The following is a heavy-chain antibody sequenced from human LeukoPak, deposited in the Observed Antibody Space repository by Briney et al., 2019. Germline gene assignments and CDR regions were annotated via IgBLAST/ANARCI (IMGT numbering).Heavy chain of an antibody. J-gene: IGHJ4*02. CDR1: GFSFGSYG. D-gene: IGHD3-9*01. Sequence: PGGSLRLSCAASGFSFGSYGLSWVRQAPGKGLQWISYISGYSGPAYYADSVEGRFTISRDNAKNSLYLQMNSLRAEDTAVYYCARDADILTGYYDYWGQGTLVTVSS. V-gene: IGHV3-48*04. CDR2: ISGYSGPA. CDR3: ARDADILTGYYDY.